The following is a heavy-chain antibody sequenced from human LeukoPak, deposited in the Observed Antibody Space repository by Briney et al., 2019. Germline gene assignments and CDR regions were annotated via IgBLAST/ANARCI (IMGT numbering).Heavy chain of an antibody. J-gene: IGHJ4*02. D-gene: IGHD3-10*01. CDR3: AKDQGYGSGTYLDY. Sequence: PGRSLRLSCAASGFTFSSYSMHWVRQAPGKGLEWVAVISYDGSKKYYADSVKGRFAISRDNSKNTLYLQMNSLRGEDTAVYYCAKDQGYGSGTYLDYWGQGTLVTVSS. CDR2: ISYDGSKK. CDR1: GFTFSSYS. V-gene: IGHV3-30*18.